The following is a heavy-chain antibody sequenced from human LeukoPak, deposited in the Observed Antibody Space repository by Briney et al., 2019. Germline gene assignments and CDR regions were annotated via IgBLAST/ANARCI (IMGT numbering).Heavy chain of an antibody. Sequence: KSGGSLRLSCAASGFTFSSYSMNWDRQAPGKGLEWVSSISSSSSYIYYADSVKGRFTISRDNAKNSLYLQMNSLRAEDTAVYYCARDPGVVGAANDYWGQGTLVTVSS. V-gene: IGHV3-21*01. D-gene: IGHD1-26*01. CDR3: ARDPGVVGAANDY. CDR2: ISSSSSYI. J-gene: IGHJ4*02. CDR1: GFTFSSYS.